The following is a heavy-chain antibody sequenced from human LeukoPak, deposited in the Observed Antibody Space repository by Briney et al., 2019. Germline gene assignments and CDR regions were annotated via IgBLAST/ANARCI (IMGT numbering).Heavy chain of an antibody. V-gene: IGHV1-18*01. CDR2: ISAYKGVT. J-gene: IGHJ4*02. D-gene: IGHD2-15*01. Sequence: ASVKVSYKPSGYTFISYGISWVQQAPGQGLEWVGWISAYKGVTDYAQKFQGRVPMTTDTSTSTVYMELMSLTFEDTAVYYCARVNDITVVAAAAPHYEYWGQGTLVTVSS. CDR1: GYTFISYG. CDR3: ARVNDITVVAAAAPHYEY.